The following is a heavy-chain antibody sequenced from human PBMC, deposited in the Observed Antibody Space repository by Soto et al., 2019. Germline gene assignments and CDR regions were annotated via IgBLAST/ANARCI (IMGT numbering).Heavy chain of an antibody. CDR1: GGSISSGGYY. V-gene: IGHV4-31*03. CDR2: IYYSGST. CDR3: ARGTTVVTPIHY. J-gene: IGHJ4*02. D-gene: IGHD4-17*01. Sequence: QVQLQESGPGLVKPSQTLSLTCTVSGGSISSGGYYWSWIRQHPGKGLEWIGYIYYSGSTYYNPSLKSRVTISVDTSKNQFSLKLSSVTATDTAVYYCARGTTVVTPIHYWGQGTLVTVSS.